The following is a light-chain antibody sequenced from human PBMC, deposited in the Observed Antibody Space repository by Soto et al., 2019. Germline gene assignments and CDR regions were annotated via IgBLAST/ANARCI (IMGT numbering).Light chain of an antibody. CDR1: ISNIGGNT. J-gene: IGLJ2*01. V-gene: IGLV1-44*01. CDR3: GGWDDSLSGPV. CDR2: RDD. Sequence: QSVLTQPPSASGTPGQRVTISCSGSISNIGGNTVNWYQQVPGTAPKLLIYRDDQRPSGVPARFSGSKSGTSASLAISGLRSEDEADYYCGGWDDSLSGPVFGGGTKLTVL.